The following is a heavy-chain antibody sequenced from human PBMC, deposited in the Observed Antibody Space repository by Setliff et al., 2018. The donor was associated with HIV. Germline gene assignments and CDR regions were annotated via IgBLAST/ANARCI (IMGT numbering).Heavy chain of an antibody. CDR1: GGSISSGGYY. V-gene: IGHV4-31*03. Sequence: SETLSLTCTVSGGSISSGGYYWSWIRQHPGKGLEWIGYIYYSGSTYYNPSLKSRVTISVDTSKNQFSLKLSSVTAADTAGYYCARVPPLKAFGGVISLYYFDYWGQGTLVTVSS. J-gene: IGHJ4*02. CDR3: ARVPPLKAFGGVISLYYFDY. D-gene: IGHD3-16*02. CDR2: IYYSGST.